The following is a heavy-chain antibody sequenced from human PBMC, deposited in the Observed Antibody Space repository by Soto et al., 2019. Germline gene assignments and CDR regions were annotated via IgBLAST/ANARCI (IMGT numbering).Heavy chain of an antibody. CDR3: ARAPWGGDSYGMDV. D-gene: IGHD2-21*02. J-gene: IGHJ6*02. Sequence: ESGGGLVKPGGSLRLSCAASGFTFSSYSMNWVRQAPGKGLEWVSSISSSSSYIYYADSVEGRFTISRDNAKNSLYLQMNSLRAEDTAVYYCARAPWGGDSYGMDVWGQGTTVTVSS. CDR2: ISSSSSYI. CDR1: GFTFSSYS. V-gene: IGHV3-21*01.